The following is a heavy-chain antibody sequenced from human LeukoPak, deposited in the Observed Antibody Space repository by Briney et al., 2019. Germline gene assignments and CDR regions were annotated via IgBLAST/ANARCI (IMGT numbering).Heavy chain of an antibody. J-gene: IGHJ4*02. V-gene: IGHV4-4*07. D-gene: IGHD4-23*01. CDR3: ARGGKATVVTM. Sequence: SETLSLTCTVSGGSINSYYWSWIRQPAGKGLEWIGRIYSSGSSNYNPSLKSRVSMSVDTSKNQFSLKLTSVTAADTAVYYCARGGKATVVTMWGQGILVTVSS. CDR2: IYSSGSS. CDR1: GGSINSYY.